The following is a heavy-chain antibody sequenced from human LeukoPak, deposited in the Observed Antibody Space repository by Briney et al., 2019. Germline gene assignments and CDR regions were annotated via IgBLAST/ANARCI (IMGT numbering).Heavy chain of an antibody. CDR1: GFTLSSCG. J-gene: IGHJ4*02. V-gene: IGHV3-30*18. CDR2: ITYDGITT. Sequence: PGGSLRLSCVASGFTLSSCGMHWVRQAPGKGLEWVAVITYDGITTYSDDSVKGRFTISRDTSKCTLHLQMNNLRPEDTAVYFCVKEQGSGYYRTADYWGQGTLVTVSS. D-gene: IGHD3-10*01. CDR3: VKEQGSGYYRTADY.